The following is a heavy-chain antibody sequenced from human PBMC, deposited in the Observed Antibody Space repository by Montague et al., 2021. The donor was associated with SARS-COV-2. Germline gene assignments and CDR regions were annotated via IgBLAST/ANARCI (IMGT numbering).Heavy chain of an antibody. V-gene: IGHV2-70*01. CDR3: ARMTTVVTLGYSYYYGMDA. J-gene: IGHJ6*02. Sequence: PALVKPTQTLTLTCTFSGFSLSTSGMCVSWIRQPPGKALEWLALIDWDDDKYYSTSLKTRLTISKDTSKNQVVLTMTNMDPVDTATYYCARMTTVVTLGYSYYYGMDAWGQGTTVTVSS. CDR2: IDWDDDK. D-gene: IGHD4-23*01. CDR1: GFSLSTSGMC.